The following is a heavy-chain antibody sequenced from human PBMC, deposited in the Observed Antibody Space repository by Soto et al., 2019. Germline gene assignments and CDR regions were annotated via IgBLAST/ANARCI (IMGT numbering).Heavy chain of an antibody. CDR2: ISGGNENT. CDR3: ARGVMVRGLNYYSMDV. J-gene: IGHJ6*02. CDR1: GYTFTTYP. V-gene: IGHV1-3*01. D-gene: IGHD3-10*01. Sequence: QVQLVQSGAEVKEPGASLNLSCKASGYTFTTYPIHWVRQAPRQRLEWMGWISGGNENTEYSQKFQGRVTFTRDTSASIAHMELSSLRSEDTAVYYCARGVMVRGLNYYSMDVWGQGTSVTVSS.